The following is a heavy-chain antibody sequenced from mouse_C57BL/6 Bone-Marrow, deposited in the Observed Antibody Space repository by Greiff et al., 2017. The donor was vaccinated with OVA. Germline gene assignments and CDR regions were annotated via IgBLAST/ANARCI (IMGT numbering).Heavy chain of an antibody. CDR3: ARHPPRGYAMDN. Sequence: QVQLKQSGPGLVAPSQSLSITCTVSGFSLTSYGVHWVRQPPGKGLEWLVVIWSDGSTTYNSALKSRLSISKDNSKSQVFLKMNSLQTDDTAMYYCARHPPRGYAMDNWGQGTSVTVSS. J-gene: IGHJ4*01. CDR2: IWSDGST. CDR1: GFSLTSYG. D-gene: IGHD3-1*01. V-gene: IGHV2-6-1*01.